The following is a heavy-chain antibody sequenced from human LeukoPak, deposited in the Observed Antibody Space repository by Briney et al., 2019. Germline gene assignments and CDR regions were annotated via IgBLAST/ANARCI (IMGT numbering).Heavy chain of an antibody. CDR2: IYTSGST. CDR3: ARGRAYDNYFYYYGMDV. D-gene: IGHD5-12*01. V-gene: IGHV4-61*02. Sequence: KPSETLSLTCTVSGGSISSGSYYWSWIRQPAGKGLEWIGRIYTSGSTNYNPSLKSRVTISVDTSKNQFSLKLSSVTAADTAVYYCARGRAYDNYFYYYGMDVWGQGTTVTVSS. J-gene: IGHJ6*02. CDR1: GGSISSGSYY.